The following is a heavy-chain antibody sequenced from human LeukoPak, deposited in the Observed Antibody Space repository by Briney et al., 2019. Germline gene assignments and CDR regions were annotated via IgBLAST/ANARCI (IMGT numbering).Heavy chain of an antibody. CDR2: IWFDGTNK. CDR3: AKARGSGWHDPWYLDY. V-gene: IGHV3-33*06. D-gene: IGHD6-19*01. J-gene: IGHJ4*02. Sequence: GGSLRLSCAASGFTFSNYAMHWVRQAPGTGLELVAVIWFDGTNKYYGDPVRGRFTISRDNSKNRLYLQMNSLRAEDTAVYYCAKARGSGWHDPWYLDYWGQGTLVTVSS. CDR1: GFTFSNYA.